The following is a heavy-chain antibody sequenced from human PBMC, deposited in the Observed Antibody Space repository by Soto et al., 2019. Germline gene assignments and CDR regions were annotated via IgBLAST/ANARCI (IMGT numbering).Heavy chain of an antibody. D-gene: IGHD3-22*01. CDR1: GFTFSSYG. CDR2: IWYDGSNK. V-gene: IGHV3-33*01. Sequence: PGGSLRLSCAASGFTFSSYGMHWVRQAPGKGLEWVAVIWYDGSNKYYADSVKGRFTISRDNSKNTLYLQMNSLRAEDTAVYYCTSSQGGYRELVSWGQGTLVTVSS. CDR3: TSSQGGYRELVS. J-gene: IGHJ5*01.